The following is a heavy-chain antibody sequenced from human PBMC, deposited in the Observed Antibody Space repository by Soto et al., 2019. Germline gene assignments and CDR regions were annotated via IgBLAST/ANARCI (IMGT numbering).Heavy chain of an antibody. CDR3: VRDGTKTLRDWFDP. CDR2: IYATGTT. CDR1: GASISGFY. V-gene: IGHV4-4*07. J-gene: IGHJ5*02. D-gene: IGHD1-1*01. Sequence: TSETLSLTCTVSGASISGFYWSWIRKSAGKGLEWTGRIYATGTTDYNPSLKSRVMMSVDTSKKQFPLKLRSVTAADTAVYYCVRDGTKTLRDWFDPWGQGMSVTVSS.